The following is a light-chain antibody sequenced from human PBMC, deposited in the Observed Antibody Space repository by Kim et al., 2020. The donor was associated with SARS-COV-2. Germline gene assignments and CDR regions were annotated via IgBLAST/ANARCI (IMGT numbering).Light chain of an antibody. J-gene: IGLJ2*01. Sequence: VALGQTVRITCQGDSRRSYYATWYQQKPGQAPIVVIYGKNNRPSGIPDRFSGSSSGNTASLTITGTQAGDEADYYCNSRDSNDKVVFGGGTQLTVL. CDR1: SRRSYY. V-gene: IGLV3-19*01. CDR2: GKN. CDR3: NSRDSNDKVV.